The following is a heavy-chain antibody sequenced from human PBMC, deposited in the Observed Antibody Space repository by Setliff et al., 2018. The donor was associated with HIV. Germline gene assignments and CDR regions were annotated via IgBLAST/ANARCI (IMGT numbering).Heavy chain of an antibody. V-gene: IGHV4-39*01. CDR3: ARHLRWELPYYFDY. CDR2: IYYSGAT. D-gene: IGHD1-26*01. CDR1: GVSISSGSYY. Sequence: PSETLSLTCTVSGVSISSGSYYWSWIRQSAGKGLEWIGSIYYSGATYYNPSLKSRVTLSVETSNNQFSLKLSSVTAADTAVYYCARHLRWELPYYFDYWGQGTLVTVSS. J-gene: IGHJ4*02.